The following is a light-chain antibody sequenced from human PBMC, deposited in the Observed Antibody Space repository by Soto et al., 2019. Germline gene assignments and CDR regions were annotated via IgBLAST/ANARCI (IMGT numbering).Light chain of an antibody. CDR1: QSVSSSY. Sequence: EIVLTQSPGTLSLSPGERATLSCRASQSVSSSYLAWYQQKPGQAPRLLIYGASSRATGIPDRFSGSGSGKDFTPTISRLEPEDFAVYYWQQYGYSPALTFGGGTKVEIK. J-gene: IGKJ4*01. CDR3: QQYGYSPALT. V-gene: IGKV3-20*01. CDR2: GAS.